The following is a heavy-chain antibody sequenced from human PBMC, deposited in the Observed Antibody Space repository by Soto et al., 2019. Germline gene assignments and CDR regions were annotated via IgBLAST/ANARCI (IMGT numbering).Heavy chain of an antibody. V-gene: IGHV1-24*01. CDR3: ATPLYTMVRGEGDAFDI. J-gene: IGHJ3*02. Sequence: GASVKVSCKVSGYTLTEISMHWVRQAPGKRLEWMGGFDPEDGETIYAQKFQGRVTMTEDTSTDTAYMELSSLRSEDTAVYYCATPLYTMVRGEGDAFDIWGQGTMVTVSS. CDR2: FDPEDGET. D-gene: IGHD3-10*01. CDR1: GYTLTEIS.